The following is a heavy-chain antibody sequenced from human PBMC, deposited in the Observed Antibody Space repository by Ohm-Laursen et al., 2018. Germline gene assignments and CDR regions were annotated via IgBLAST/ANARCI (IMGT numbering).Heavy chain of an antibody. CDR3: AKPDDWIVVVASFDY. D-gene: IGHD3-22*01. Sequence: ASVKVSCEASGYTFTSYGISWVRQAPGQGLEWMGWISAYNGNTNYAQKLQGRVTMTRDTSISTAYMDLSSLRSDDTAIYYCAKPDDWIVVVASFDYWGQGTLVTVSS. J-gene: IGHJ4*02. V-gene: IGHV1-18*01. CDR1: GYTFTSYG. CDR2: ISAYNGNT.